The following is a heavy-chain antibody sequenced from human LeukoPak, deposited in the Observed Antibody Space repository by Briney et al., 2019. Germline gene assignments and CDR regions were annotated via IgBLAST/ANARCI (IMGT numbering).Heavy chain of an antibody. Sequence: PGGSLRLSCAASGFTFSSYAMSWARQAPGKGLAWVSTISGGSGSTYCTDSVKGRFTISRDNSKNTLYLQMNSLRDEDTAVYYCAKHRFESGGYHSTDWGQGTLVTVSS. V-gene: IGHV3-23*01. D-gene: IGHD3-22*01. CDR2: ISGGSGST. J-gene: IGHJ4*02. CDR3: AKHRFESGGYHSTD. CDR1: GFTFSSYA.